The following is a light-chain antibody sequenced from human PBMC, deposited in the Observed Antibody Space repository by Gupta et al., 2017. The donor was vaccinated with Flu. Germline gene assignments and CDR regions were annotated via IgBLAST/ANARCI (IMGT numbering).Light chain of an antibody. CDR1: QSVSSSY. Sequence: ELVLTQSPGPLSLSPGERATLSCWASQSVSSSYLAWYQQKPGQAPRLLIYAASSRATGIPDRCSGSGAGTDFTLTVSRLEPEDFAVYYCQQYGSSPQSFGQGTKLEIK. CDR3: QQYGSSPQS. V-gene: IGKV3-20*01. J-gene: IGKJ2*03. CDR2: AAS.